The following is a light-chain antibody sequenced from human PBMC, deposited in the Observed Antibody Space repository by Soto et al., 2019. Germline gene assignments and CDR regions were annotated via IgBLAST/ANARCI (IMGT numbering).Light chain of an antibody. CDR1: QSISSW. Sequence: DIQMTQSPSTLSASGGERVSITCRASQSISSWVAWYQQKPGKARKLLIYKASSLESGVPSRFSGSGSGTEFTLTISSLQPDDFATYYCQQYNSYSRTFGQGTKVDI. J-gene: IGKJ1*01. CDR2: KAS. V-gene: IGKV1-5*03. CDR3: QQYNSYSRT.